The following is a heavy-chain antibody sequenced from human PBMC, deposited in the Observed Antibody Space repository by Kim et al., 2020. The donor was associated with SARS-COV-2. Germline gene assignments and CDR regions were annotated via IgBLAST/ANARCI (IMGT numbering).Heavy chain of an antibody. CDR3: ARFRAPSAFDI. CDR2: T. Sequence: TNYAQKFQGRVTMTRDTSISTAYMELSRLRSDDTAVYYCARFRAPSAFDIWGQGTMVTVSS. V-gene: IGHV1-2*02. D-gene: IGHD2-2*01. J-gene: IGHJ3*02.